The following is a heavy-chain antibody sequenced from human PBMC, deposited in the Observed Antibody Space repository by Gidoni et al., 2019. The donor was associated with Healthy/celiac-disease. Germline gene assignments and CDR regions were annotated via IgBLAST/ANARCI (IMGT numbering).Heavy chain of an antibody. CDR1: GFPFSSYW. J-gene: IGHJ4*02. D-gene: IGHD1-26*01. CDR3: AREGGSYGIYYFDY. Sequence: EVQLVESGGGLVQPGGSLRLSCAASGFPFSSYWMHWVRQAPGKGLVWVSRINSDGSSTSYADSVKGRFTISRDNAKNTLYLQMNSLRAEDTAVYYCAREGGSYGIYYFDYWGQGTLVTVSS. CDR2: INSDGSST. V-gene: IGHV3-74*01.